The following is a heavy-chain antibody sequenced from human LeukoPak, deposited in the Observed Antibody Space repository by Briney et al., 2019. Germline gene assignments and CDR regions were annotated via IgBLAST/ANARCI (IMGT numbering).Heavy chain of an antibody. CDR3: ARAPVLRYFDWLSREVGSVGFHDY. J-gene: IGHJ4*02. D-gene: IGHD3-9*01. V-gene: IGHV3-11*01. CDR2: ISSSGSXI. Sequence: IXXAPXXGLEGGSYISSSGSXIYYADSVKGRFTISRDNAKNSLYLQMNSLRAEDTAVYYCARAPVLRYFDWLSREVGSVGFHDYWGQGTLVTVSS.